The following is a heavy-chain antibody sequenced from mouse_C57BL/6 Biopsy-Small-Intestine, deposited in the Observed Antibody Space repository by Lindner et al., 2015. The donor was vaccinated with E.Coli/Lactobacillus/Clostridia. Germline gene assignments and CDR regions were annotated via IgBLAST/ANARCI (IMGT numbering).Heavy chain of an antibody. D-gene: IGHD1-1*01. V-gene: IGHV5-4*01. CDR1: GFTFSSYA. J-gene: IGHJ2*01. CDR3: AREEYYGSSYYFDY. Sequence: EVQLQESGGGLVKPGGSLKLSCAASGFTFSSYAMSWVRQTPEKRLEWVATISDGGSYTYYPDNVKGRFTISRDNAKNNLYLQMSHLESEDTAMYYCAREEYYGSSYYFDYWGQGTTLTVSS. CDR2: ISDGGSYT.